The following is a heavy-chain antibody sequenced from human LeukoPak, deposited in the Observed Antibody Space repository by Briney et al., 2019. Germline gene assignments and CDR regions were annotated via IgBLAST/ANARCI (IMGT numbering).Heavy chain of an antibody. Sequence: ASVKVSCKASGGTFSSYAISWVRQAPGQGLAWLGGIIPIFGTANYAQEFQGRVTITADESTSTADMELSSLRSEDTAVYYCARSYYGSGSYYWFDPWGQGTLVTVSS. J-gene: IGHJ5*02. CDR2: IIPIFGTA. CDR3: ARSYYGSGSYYWFDP. D-gene: IGHD3-10*01. CDR1: GGTFSSYA. V-gene: IGHV1-69*01.